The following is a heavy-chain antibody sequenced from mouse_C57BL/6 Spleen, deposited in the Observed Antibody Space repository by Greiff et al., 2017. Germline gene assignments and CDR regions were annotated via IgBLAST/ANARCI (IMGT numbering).Heavy chain of an antibody. CDR3: ASDGVTTGGLDY. CDR2: IWGVGST. V-gene: IGHV2-6*01. CDR1: GFSLTSYG. Sequence: QVQLKESGPGLVAPSQSLSITCTVSGFSLTSYGVDWVRQSPGKGLEWLGVIWGVGSTNYNSALKSRLSISKDNSKSQVFLKMTSLQTDDTAMYDCASDGVTTGGLDYWGQGTSVTVSS. D-gene: IGHD2-13*01. J-gene: IGHJ4*01.